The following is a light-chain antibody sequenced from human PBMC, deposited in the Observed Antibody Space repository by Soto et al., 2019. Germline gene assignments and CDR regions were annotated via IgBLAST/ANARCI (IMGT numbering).Light chain of an antibody. V-gene: IGKV3D-20*02. CDR1: QSVSSSSY. Sequence: EIVLTQSPGTLSLSPGERATLSCRASQSVSSSSYLAWYQQKPGQAPRLLIYDASKRATGIPARFNGSGSGTDFTLTISRLEPEDFAVYYCQQRSNWPPITFGQGTRLEIK. CDR2: DAS. J-gene: IGKJ5*01. CDR3: QQRSNWPPIT.